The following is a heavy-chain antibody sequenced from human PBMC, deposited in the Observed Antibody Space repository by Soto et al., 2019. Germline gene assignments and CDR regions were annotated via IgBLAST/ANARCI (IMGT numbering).Heavy chain of an antibody. CDR1: GGPFSSHT. V-gene: IGHV1-69*08. Sequence: QDQLVQSGAEVKKPGSSVKVSCKAFGGPFSSHTFSWVRQAPGQVLEWMGRIIPALGTTTYAQKFQGRVTSTADESVTTVYMELNSLRTEDTAVYYCARPDFGDYWYFDLWGRGTLVTVSS. CDR3: ARPDFGDYWYFDL. D-gene: IGHD4-17*01. J-gene: IGHJ2*01. CDR2: IIPALGTT.